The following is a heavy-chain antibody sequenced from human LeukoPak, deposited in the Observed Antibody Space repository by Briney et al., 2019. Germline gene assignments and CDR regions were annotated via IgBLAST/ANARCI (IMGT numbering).Heavy chain of an antibody. D-gene: IGHD6-13*01. J-gene: IGHJ4*02. CDR1: GFTFSTYV. V-gene: IGHV3-30*03. CDR2: ISSDGRDK. Sequence: GGSLRLSCAASGFTFSTYVMHWVRQAPGKGLEWVAVISSDGRDKHYADSVKGRFTISRDNSKNTLYLQMNSLRAEDTAVYYCARDEDIGAAVYYFDYWGQGTLVTVSS. CDR3: ARDEDIGAAVYYFDY.